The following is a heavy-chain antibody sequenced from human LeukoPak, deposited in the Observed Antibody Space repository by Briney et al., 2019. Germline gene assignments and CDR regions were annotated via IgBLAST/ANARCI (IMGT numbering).Heavy chain of an antibody. V-gene: IGHV3-43D*03. CDR2: ISWDGGST. D-gene: IGHD6-6*01. J-gene: IGHJ6*03. CDR1: GFTFVDYA. Sequence: GGSLRLSCAASGFTFVDYAMHWVRQAPGKGLEWVSLISWDGGSTYYADSVKGRFTISRDNSKNSLYLQMNSLRAEDTALYYCAKAVEGYSSSSRSYYYYMDVWGKGTTVTVSS. CDR3: AKAVEGYSSSSRSYYYYMDV.